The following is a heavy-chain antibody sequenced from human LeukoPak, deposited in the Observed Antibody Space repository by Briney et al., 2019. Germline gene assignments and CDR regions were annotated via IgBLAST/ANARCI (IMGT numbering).Heavy chain of an antibody. CDR3: ARVYYDSSGYYYPYYFDY. J-gene: IGHJ4*02. V-gene: IGHV4-59*01. CDR2: IYYSGST. CDR1: GGSISSYY. D-gene: IGHD3-22*01. Sequence: SETLSLTCTVSGGSISSYYWSWIRQPPGKGLEWIGYIYYSGSTNYNPSLKSRVTTSVDTSKNQFSLKLSSVTAADTAVYYCARVYYDSSGYYYPYYFDYWGQGTLVTVSS.